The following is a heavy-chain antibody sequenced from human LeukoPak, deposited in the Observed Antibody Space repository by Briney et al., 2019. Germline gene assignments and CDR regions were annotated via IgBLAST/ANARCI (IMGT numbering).Heavy chain of an antibody. CDR2: IYTGGST. Sequence: SETLSLTCTVSGGSISSYYWSWIRQPPGKGLEWIGYIYTGGSTNYNPSLKSRVTISVDTSKNQFSLKLSSVTAADTAVYYCASGPLGYDFWSGYYFYWGQGTLVTVSS. D-gene: IGHD3-3*01. V-gene: IGHV4-4*09. CDR3: ASGPLGYDFWSGYYFY. J-gene: IGHJ4*02. CDR1: GGSISSYY.